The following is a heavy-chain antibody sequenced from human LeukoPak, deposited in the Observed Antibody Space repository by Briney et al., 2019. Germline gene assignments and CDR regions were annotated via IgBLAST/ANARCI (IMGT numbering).Heavy chain of an antibody. J-gene: IGHJ4*02. V-gene: IGHV4-59*08. CDR2: IYYSGST. Sequence: SETLSLTCTVSGXSISPYYWSWMRQSPGKGLEWIGYIYYSGSTNYNPSLKSRVTISLDTSKNQFSLQLRSVTAADTAVYYCASTEWNYARWGQGTLVTVSS. D-gene: IGHD1-7*01. CDR1: GXSISPYY. CDR3: ASTEWNYAR.